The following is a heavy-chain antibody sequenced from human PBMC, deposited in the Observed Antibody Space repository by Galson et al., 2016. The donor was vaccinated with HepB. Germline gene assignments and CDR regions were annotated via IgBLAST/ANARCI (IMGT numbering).Heavy chain of an antibody. D-gene: IGHD6-19*01. CDR1: GFTFSNAW. J-gene: IGHJ6*02. V-gene: IGHV3-15*07. Sequence: SLRLSCAASGFTFSNAWMNWVRQAPGKGLERVGRIKRKTDGGTTYYAAPVKGRFIISRDDSKNTLYLQMNSLKTEDTALYYCTTADISDWYGRDMVVWGQGTTGTVSS. CDR3: TTADISDWYGRDMVV. CDR2: IKRKTDGGTT.